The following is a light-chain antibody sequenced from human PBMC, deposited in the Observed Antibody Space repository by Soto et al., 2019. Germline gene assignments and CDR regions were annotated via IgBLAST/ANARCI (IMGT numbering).Light chain of an antibody. CDR1: QSVSSH. V-gene: IGKV3-15*01. J-gene: IGKJ1*01. CDR2: GAS. CDR3: HQYNSWRVST. Sequence: IGVTQSPATLSVSPGERATLSCRTSQSVSSHVAWYQQKPGQAPMLLIHGASTRATAIPARFSCSGSGTESSLYISSRRFQDHAVYQCHQYNSWRVSTLGQGTKVEIK.